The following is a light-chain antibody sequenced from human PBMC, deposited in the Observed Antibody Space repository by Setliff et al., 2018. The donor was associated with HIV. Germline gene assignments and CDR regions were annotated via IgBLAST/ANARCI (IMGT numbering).Light chain of an antibody. CDR3: SSYTSSSIVV. CDR2: DVS. Sequence: QSVLTQPASVSGSPGQSITISCTGTSSDVGGYNYVSWYQQHPGKAPKLMIYDVSKRPSGVSNRFSGSKSGNTASLTISGLQAEDEADYYCSSYTSSSIVVFGGGTK. V-gene: IGLV2-14*01. CDR1: SSDVGGYNY. J-gene: IGLJ2*01.